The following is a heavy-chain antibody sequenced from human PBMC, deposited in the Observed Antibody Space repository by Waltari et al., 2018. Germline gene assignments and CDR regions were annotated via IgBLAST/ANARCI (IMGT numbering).Heavy chain of an antibody. CDR1: GFTFSDFW. D-gene: IGHD3-10*01. V-gene: IGHV3-74*03. Sequence: EVQLVESGGALVQPGGSLRLSCAASGFTFSDFWMHWVRQMPAKGLVWVSRIDSDCSTTTYADSVKGRFTISRDNTKNTLYLQMNGLTAEDTGVYYCATPFYAASGSFLSYWGQGTLVAVSS. CDR2: IDSDCSTT. CDR3: ATPFYAASGSFLSY. J-gene: IGHJ4*02.